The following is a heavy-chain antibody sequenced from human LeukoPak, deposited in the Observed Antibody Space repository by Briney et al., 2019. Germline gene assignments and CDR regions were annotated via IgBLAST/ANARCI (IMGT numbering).Heavy chain of an antibody. CDR2: INHSGST. CDR3: ASSWLGYCSGGSCYPIY. V-gene: IGHV4-34*01. J-gene: IGHJ4*02. CDR1: GGSFSGYY. Sequence: SETLSLTYAVYGGSFSGYYWSWIRQPPGKGLEWIGEINHSGSTNYNPSLKSRVTISVDTSKNQFSLKLSSVTAADTAVYYCASSWLGYCSGGSCYPIYWGQGTLVTVSS. D-gene: IGHD2-15*01.